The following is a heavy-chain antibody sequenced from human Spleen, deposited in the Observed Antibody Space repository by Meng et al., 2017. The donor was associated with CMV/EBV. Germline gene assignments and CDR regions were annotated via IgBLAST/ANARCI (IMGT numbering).Heavy chain of an antibody. J-gene: IGHJ4*02. CDR2: IIPIFGTA. CDR3: ARGPYGGNPAGYVDY. CDR1: GYTFSNDV. V-gene: IGHV1-69*05. Sequence: GYTFSNDVMHWVRQGPGQGLEWIGGIIPIFGTANYAQKFQDRVTITTDESTSTAYMELSSLRSEDTAVYYCARGPYGGNPAGYVDYWGQGTLVTVSS. D-gene: IGHD4/OR15-4a*01.